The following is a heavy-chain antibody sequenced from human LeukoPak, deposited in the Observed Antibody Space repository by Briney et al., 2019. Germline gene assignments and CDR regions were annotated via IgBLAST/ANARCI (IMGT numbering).Heavy chain of an antibody. CDR3: ARGLDIVVVPAAIPQYYYYMDV. CDR1: GYTFTSYY. CDR2: INPSGGST. V-gene: IGHV1-46*01. D-gene: IGHD2-2*02. J-gene: IGHJ6*03. Sequence: ASVKVSCKASGYTFTSYYMHWVRQAPGQGLEWMGIINPSGGSTSYAQKFQGRVTMTRDTSTSTVYMELSSLRSEDTAVYYCARGLDIVVVPAAIPQYYYYMDVWGKGTTVTVSS.